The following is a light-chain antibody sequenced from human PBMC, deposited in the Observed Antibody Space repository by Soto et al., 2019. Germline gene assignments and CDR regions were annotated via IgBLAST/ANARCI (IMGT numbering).Light chain of an antibody. Sequence: SYELTQPLSVSVALGQTARITCGGNNIGSKNVHWYQQKPGQAPVLVIYRDINRPSGIPDRFSGSKSGTSASLTISGLQSEDEADYYCAAWDGSLSAVLFGGGTKLTVL. J-gene: IGLJ2*01. CDR3: AAWDGSLSAVL. V-gene: IGLV3-9*01. CDR2: RDI. CDR1: NIGSKN.